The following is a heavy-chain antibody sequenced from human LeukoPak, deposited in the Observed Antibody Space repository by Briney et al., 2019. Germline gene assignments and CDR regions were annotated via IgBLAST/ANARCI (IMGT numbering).Heavy chain of an antibody. J-gene: IGHJ6*02. Sequence: GGSLRLSCAASGFTFSSYWMHWVRQAPGKGLVWVSRINSDGSSTTYADSVKGRFTISRDNSKNTLYLQMNSLRAEDTAVYYCARRPAAKYYYYGMDVWGQGTTVTVSS. CDR1: GFTFSSYW. D-gene: IGHD2-2*01. CDR2: INSDGSST. V-gene: IGHV3-74*01. CDR3: ARRPAAKYYYYGMDV.